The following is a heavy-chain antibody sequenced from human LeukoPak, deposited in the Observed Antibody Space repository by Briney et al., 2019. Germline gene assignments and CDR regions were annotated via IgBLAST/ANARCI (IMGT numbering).Heavy chain of an antibody. CDR2: IYYSGST. J-gene: IGHJ4*02. CDR1: GGSISSYY. Sequence: SETLSLTCTVSGGSISSYYWSWIRQPPGKGLEGIGYIYYSGSTNYNPSLKSRVTISVDTSKNQFSLKLSSVTAADTAVYYCARDPPGDYDILTGYYRSIWGQGTLVTVSS. CDR3: ARDPPGDYDILTGYYRSI. V-gene: IGHV4-59*12. D-gene: IGHD3-9*01.